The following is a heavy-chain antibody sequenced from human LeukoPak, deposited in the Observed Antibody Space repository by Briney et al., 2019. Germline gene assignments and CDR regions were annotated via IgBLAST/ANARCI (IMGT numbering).Heavy chain of an antibody. CDR3: ARSYLIYYESSGYYPIDD. Sequence: ASVTVSCKASGYTFTGYYMHWVRQAPGQGLERVGWININRGGTNYAKKFQGRVTMTRNTSISTAYMELSRLRSYDTAVDYCARSYLIYYESSGYYPIDDWGQVTLVTVSS. CDR1: GYTFTGYY. D-gene: IGHD3-22*01. J-gene: IGHJ4*02. CDR2: ININRGGT. V-gene: IGHV1-2*02.